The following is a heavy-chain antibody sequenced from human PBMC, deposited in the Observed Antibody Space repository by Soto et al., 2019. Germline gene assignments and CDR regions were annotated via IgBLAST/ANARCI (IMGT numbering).Heavy chain of an antibody. CDR3: ARVRESSGYYAGGLDY. J-gene: IGHJ4*02. CDR2: IYHSGST. CDR1: GGSISSGGYS. Sequence: QLQLQESGSGLVKPSQTLSLTCAVSGGSISSGGYSWSWIRQPPGKGLEWIGYIYHSGSTYYNPSRKSRATISVDRSKKQFARKLSSVTAADTAVYYCARVRESSGYYAGGLDYWGQGTLVTVSS. D-gene: IGHD3-22*01. V-gene: IGHV4-30-2*01.